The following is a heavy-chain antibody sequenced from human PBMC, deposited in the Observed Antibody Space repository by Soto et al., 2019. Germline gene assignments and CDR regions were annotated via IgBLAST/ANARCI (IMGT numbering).Heavy chain of an antibody. CDR3: ARSLGVTRPFDY. D-gene: IGHD3-16*01. V-gene: IGHV4-30-4*01. CDR2: IYYSWST. J-gene: IGHJ4*02. Sequence: SETLSLTCTVSGGSISSGDYYWSWIRQPPGKGLEWIGYIYYSWSTYYNPSLKSRVTISVDTSKNQFSLKLSSVTAADTAVYYCARSLGVTRPFDYWGQGTLVTVSS. CDR1: GGSISSGDYY.